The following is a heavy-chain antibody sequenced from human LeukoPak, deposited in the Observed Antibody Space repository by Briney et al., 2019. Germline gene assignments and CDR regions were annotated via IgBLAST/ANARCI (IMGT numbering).Heavy chain of an antibody. CDR2: INPNSGGT. D-gene: IGHD2-21*02. CDR3: ARVDCGGDCYPWYFDY. J-gene: IGHJ4*02. V-gene: IGHV1-2*02. Sequence: GASVKVSCKASGYTFTGYYMHWVRQAPGQGLEWMGWINPNSGGTHYAQKFQGRVTMTRDTSISTAYMELSRLRSDDTAVYYCARVDCGGDCYPWYFDYWGQGTLVTVSS. CDR1: GYTFTGYY.